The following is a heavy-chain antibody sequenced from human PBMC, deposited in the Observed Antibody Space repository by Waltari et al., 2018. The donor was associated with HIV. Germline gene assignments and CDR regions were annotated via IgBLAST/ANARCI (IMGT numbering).Heavy chain of an antibody. CDR1: EFFVSSTY. Sequence: VAESGGTSIPPGGSMKLSCVADEFFVSSTYMTWVRQAPGKSLEWLAVIYPGGYTYYEDSVKGRFSLSRDNSRNTVFLQINNLVFDDTALHFCARGIRYLGPWGRGTRVTVSS. V-gene: IGHV3-53*05. CDR2: IYPGGYT. CDR3: ARGIRYLGP. D-gene: IGHD3-9*01. J-gene: IGHJ5*02.